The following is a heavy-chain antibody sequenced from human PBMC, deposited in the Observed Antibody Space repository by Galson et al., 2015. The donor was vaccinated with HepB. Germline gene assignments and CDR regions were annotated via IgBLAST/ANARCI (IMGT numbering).Heavy chain of an antibody. CDR3: TGDRKGGYGPFDS. CDR1: GFTFGDYT. D-gene: IGHD5-12*01. CDR2: IRSKAHGGTT. J-gene: IGHJ4*02. Sequence: SLRLSCAASGFTFGDYTISWFRQAPGKGLEWVGFIRSKAHGGTTEYVASVKGRFTISRQDSKSIAYLQINSLKTEDTAVYYCTGDRKGGYGPFDSWGQGTLVTVSS. V-gene: IGHV3-49*03.